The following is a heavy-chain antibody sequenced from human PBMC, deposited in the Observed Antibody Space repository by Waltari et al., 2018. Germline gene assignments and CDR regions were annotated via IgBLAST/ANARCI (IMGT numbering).Heavy chain of an antibody. D-gene: IGHD3-10*01. CDR2: IHHSGNT. V-gene: IGHV4-59*08. Sequence: QVQLQESGPGLVKPSETLSLTCSVSGGSITAYFWNWIRQPPGKGLEWIGYIHHSGNTKVNPSLKGRLTMSADTSKSQFSLRLTSVTAADTAVYFCARWDSPGRYFGDWGQGAPVTVSS. J-gene: IGHJ4*02. CDR3: ARWDSPGRYFGD. CDR1: GGSITAYF.